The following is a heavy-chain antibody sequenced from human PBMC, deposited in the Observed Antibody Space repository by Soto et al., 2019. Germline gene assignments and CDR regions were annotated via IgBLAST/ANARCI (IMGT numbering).Heavy chain of an antibody. V-gene: IGHV3-23*01. CDR3: AKDIVATMGHYYYYGMDV. Sequence: PGGSLRLSCAASGFTFSSYAMSWVRQAPGKGLEWVSAISGSGGSTYYADSVKGRFTISRDNSKNTLYLQMNSLRAEDTAVYYCAKDIVATMGHYYYYGMDVWGQGTTATVSS. CDR2: ISGSGGST. J-gene: IGHJ6*02. D-gene: IGHD5-12*01. CDR1: GFTFSSYA.